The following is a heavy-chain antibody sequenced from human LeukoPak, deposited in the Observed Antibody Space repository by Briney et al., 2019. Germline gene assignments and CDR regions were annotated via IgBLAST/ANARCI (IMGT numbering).Heavy chain of an antibody. Sequence: PGGSLRLSCGASGFTFSSYAMSWVRQAPGKGLEWVSAISGSGGSTYYADSVKGRFTISRDNSKNTLYLQMNSLRAEDTAVYYCAKEESSGYYPYPDYWGQGTLVTVSS. J-gene: IGHJ4*02. V-gene: IGHV3-23*01. CDR3: AKEESSGYYPYPDY. D-gene: IGHD3-22*01. CDR1: GFTFSSYA. CDR2: ISGSGGST.